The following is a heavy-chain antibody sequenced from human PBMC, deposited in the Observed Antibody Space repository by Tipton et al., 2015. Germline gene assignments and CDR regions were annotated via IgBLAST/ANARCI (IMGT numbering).Heavy chain of an antibody. J-gene: IGHJ4*02. V-gene: IGHV4-38-2*01. D-gene: IGHD3-9*01. CDR3: AYQDYDSLTRDYQTVDY. Sequence: TLSLTCAVSAYSISSDYYWGWIRQPPGKGLEWIGGISHSGNTYYNPSLKSRVTMSRDTSKNQFSLKLTSVTAADTAVYYCAYQDYDSLTRDYQTVDYWGQGTLVTVSS. CDR2: ISHSGNT. CDR1: AYSISSDYY.